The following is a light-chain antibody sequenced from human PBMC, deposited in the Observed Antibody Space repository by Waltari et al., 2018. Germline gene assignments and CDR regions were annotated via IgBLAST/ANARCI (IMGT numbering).Light chain of an antibody. CDR3: QSGDNSGTNRVL. J-gene: IGLJ2*01. CDR1: ALPKQY. Sequence: SYELTQQPSVSVSPGQTARITCSGDALPKQYVYWYQQKSGQAPILGMYKDRERPSGIPERFSGSSSGTTVTLTISGVQAEDEADYYCQSGDNSGTNRVLFGGGTKLTVL. CDR2: KDR. V-gene: IGLV3-25*03.